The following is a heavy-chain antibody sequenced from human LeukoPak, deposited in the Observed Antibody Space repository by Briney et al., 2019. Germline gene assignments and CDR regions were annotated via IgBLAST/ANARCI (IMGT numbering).Heavy chain of an antibody. CDR3: ARGGEAAAGPDYMDV. Sequence: ASVKVSCKASGYTFTSYDINWVRQATGQGLEWMGWMNPNSGNTGYAQKFQGRVTMTRNTSISTAYMELSSLRSEDTAVYYCARGGEAAAGPDYMDVWGKGTTVTISS. CDR2: MNPNSGNT. J-gene: IGHJ6*03. CDR1: GYTFTSYD. V-gene: IGHV1-8*01. D-gene: IGHD6-13*01.